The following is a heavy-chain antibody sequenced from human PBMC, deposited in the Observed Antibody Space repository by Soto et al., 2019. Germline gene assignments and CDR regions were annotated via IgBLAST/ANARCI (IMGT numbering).Heavy chain of an antibody. J-gene: IGHJ5*02. Sequence: QVQLQQWGAGLLKPSETLSLTCAVYGGSFSGYYWSWIRQPPGKGLEWIGEINHSGSTNYNPSLKCRVTISVDTSKTQFSLKLSSVTAADTAVYDCARRWFDPWGQGTLVTVSS. V-gene: IGHV4-34*01. CDR1: GGSFSGYY. CDR3: ARRWFDP. CDR2: INHSGST.